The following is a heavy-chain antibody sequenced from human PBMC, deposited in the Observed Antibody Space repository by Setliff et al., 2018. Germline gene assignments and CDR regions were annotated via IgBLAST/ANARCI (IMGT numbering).Heavy chain of an antibody. V-gene: IGHV4-39*07. Sequence: SETLSLTCSVSGASISTTYYYWDWIRQSPEKGLEWIGTIYQNGITYYNPSVKSRVTISVDKSKNQFSLSLRSVTAADTAVYYCATDGPVLNGDYISWGQGTLVTVS. D-gene: IGHD3-10*01. J-gene: IGHJ5*02. CDR1: GASISTTYYY. CDR3: ATDGPVLNGDYIS. CDR2: IYQNGIT.